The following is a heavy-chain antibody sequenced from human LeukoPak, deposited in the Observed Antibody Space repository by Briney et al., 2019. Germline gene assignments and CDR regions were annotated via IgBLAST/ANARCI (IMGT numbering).Heavy chain of an antibody. J-gene: IGHJ4*02. CDR2: ISAYNGNT. D-gene: IGHD5-18*01. CDR1: GYTFTNYG. Sequence: ASVKVSCKTSGYTFTNYGISWVRQAPGQGLEWMEWISAYNGNTNYTQNLQGRVTRTTDTSTSTAYMELRSLRSDDTAVYYCARTRGYSYGYGDYWGQGTLVTVSS. V-gene: IGHV1-18*01. CDR3: ARTRGYSYGYGDY.